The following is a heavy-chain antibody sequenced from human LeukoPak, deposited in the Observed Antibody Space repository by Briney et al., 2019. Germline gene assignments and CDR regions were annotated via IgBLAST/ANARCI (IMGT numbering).Heavy chain of an antibody. J-gene: IGHJ2*01. V-gene: IGHV3-48*04. CDR2: ISSSSSTI. Sequence: GGSLRLSCAASGFTFSSYSMNWVRQAPGKGLEWVSYISSSSSTIYYADSVKGRFTISRDNAKNSLYLQMNSLRAEDTAVYYCARDAVSGSYWYFDLWGRGTLVTVSS. CDR3: ARDAVSGSYWYFDL. CDR1: GFTFSSYS. D-gene: IGHD1-26*01.